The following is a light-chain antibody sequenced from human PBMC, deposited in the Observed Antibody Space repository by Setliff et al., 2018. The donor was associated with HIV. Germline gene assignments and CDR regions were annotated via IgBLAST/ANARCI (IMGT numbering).Light chain of an antibody. CDR2: EVT. CDR1: TSDVGGFDY. J-gene: IGLJ2*01. V-gene: IGLV2-14*01. Sequence: QSVLTQPASVSGSPGQSITISCTGTTSDVGGFDYVSWYQQYPDRAPQLLIYEVTNRPSGVSNRFSGSKSGNTASLTISGLQPEDESGYYCSSFTSTSTVVFGGGTKVTVL. CDR3: SSFTSTSTVV.